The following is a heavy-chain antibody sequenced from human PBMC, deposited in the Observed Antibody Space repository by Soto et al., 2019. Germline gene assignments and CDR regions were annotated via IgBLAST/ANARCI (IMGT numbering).Heavy chain of an antibody. CDR3: ARDPQPSVLTGGIAGYHGLDV. Sequence: ASVKVSCKASGGTFSSYLISWVRQAPGQGLEWMGGIIPMFGTANYAQKFQGRVTITADESTSTAYMELSSLRSEDTALYYCARDPQPSVLTGGIAGYHGLDVWGQGTTVTVSS. D-gene: IGHD2-15*01. J-gene: IGHJ6*02. V-gene: IGHV1-69*13. CDR2: IIPMFGTA. CDR1: GGTFSSYL.